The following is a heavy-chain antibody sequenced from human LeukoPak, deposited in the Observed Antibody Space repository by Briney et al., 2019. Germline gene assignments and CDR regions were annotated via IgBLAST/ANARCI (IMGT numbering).Heavy chain of an antibody. CDR1: GGSISSSSYY. CDR2: IYYSGST. CDR3: ARPGIVGAPGYFDY. D-gene: IGHD1-26*01. V-gene: IGHV4-39*01. Sequence: KPSETLSLTCTVSGGSISSSSYYWGWIRQPPGKGLEWIGSIYYSGSTYYNPSLKSRLTISVDTSKNQFSMKLSSVTAADTAVYYCARPGIVGAPGYFDYWGQGTLVTVSS. J-gene: IGHJ4*02.